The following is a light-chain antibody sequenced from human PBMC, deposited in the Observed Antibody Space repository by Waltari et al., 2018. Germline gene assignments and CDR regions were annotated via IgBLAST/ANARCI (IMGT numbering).Light chain of an antibody. CDR2: YDS. Sequence: YVVTQPPSVSVAPGKTARLTCEGENIETKSVNWYQQKAGQAPVLVMFYDSDRPSWIPERFSGSNSGNTATLTINWVEPGDEADYHCQLWDDTNNSGVFGGGTKLTVL. J-gene: IGLJ3*02. CDR3: QLWDDTNNSGV. CDR1: NIETKS. V-gene: IGLV3-21*04.